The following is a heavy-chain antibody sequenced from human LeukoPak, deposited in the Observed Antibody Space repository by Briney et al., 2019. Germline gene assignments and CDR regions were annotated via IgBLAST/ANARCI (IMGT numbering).Heavy chain of an antibody. J-gene: IGHJ3*01. CDR3: AKQRYGSGSSGGEAFDL. Sequence: GGTLRLSCAASRFTFDNYAMSWVRQTPGKGQERVSDIHGSGDRTFYAGSVQGRFTISRDNSKSILYLQMNNLRADDTALYYCAKQRYGSGSSGGEAFDLWGQGTMVTVSS. D-gene: IGHD3-10*01. V-gene: IGHV3-23*01. CDR2: IHGSGDRT. CDR1: RFTFDNYA.